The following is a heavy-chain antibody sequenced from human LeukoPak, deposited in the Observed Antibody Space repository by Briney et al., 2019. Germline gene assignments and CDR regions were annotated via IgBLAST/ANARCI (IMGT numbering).Heavy chain of an antibody. CDR3: ARDLHPTYYYDSSGYYPFYY. CDR1: GYTFTSYD. J-gene: IGHJ4*02. CDR2: IIPIFGTA. D-gene: IGHD3-22*01. V-gene: IGHV1-69*13. Sequence: SVKVSCKASGYTFTSYDINWVRQAAGQGLEWMGGIIPIFGTANYAQKFQGRVTITADESTSTAYMELSSLRSEDTAVYYCARDLHPTYYYDSSGYYPFYYWGQGTLVTVSS.